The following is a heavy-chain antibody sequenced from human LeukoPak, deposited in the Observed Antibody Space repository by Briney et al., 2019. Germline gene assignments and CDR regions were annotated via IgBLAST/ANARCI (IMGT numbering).Heavy chain of an antibody. Sequence: GGSLKLSCAASEFIVSGYNLSWVRQAPGKGLEWLSVFYRTTGSYYADSVTGRFTISRHDSNNTLSLQMNSLRPEDTAVYYCARRQHHNWGFDLWGRGTLVTVSS. CDR1: EFIVSGYN. CDR2: FYRTTGS. V-gene: IGHV3-53*04. J-gene: IGHJ2*01. D-gene: IGHD6-13*01. CDR3: ARRQHHNWGFDL.